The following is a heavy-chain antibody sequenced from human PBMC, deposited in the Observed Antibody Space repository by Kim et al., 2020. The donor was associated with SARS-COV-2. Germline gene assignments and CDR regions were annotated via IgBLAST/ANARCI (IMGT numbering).Heavy chain of an antibody. CDR3: AHRRINGNKIAAASRYFDY. CDR1: GVSLSTSGVG. CDR2: IYWDDDK. Sequence: SGPTLVNPTQTLTLTCTFSGVSLSTSGVGVGWIRQPPGKALEWLALIYWDDDKRYSPSLKSRLTITKDTSKNQVVLTMTNMDPVDTATYYCAHRRINGNKIAAASRYFDYWGQGTLVTVSS. J-gene: IGHJ4*02. D-gene: IGHD6-13*01. V-gene: IGHV2-5*02.